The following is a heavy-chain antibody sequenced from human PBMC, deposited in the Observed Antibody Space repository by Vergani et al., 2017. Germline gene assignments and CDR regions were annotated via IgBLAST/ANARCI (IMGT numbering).Heavy chain of an antibody. Sequence: EVQLVESGGGLVQPGGSLRVSCAASGFTFSDHYIDWVRQAPGKGLAWVGRSRNKANSYSTEYAASVKGRFTISRDESRNSLYLQMNILRTEDTAVYYCTSCLTYSSSRYDAFDIWGQGAMVTVSA. CDR1: GFTFSDHY. D-gene: IGHD6-13*01. J-gene: IGHJ3*02. CDR2: SRNKANSYST. V-gene: IGHV3-72*01. CDR3: TSCLTYSSSRYDAFDI.